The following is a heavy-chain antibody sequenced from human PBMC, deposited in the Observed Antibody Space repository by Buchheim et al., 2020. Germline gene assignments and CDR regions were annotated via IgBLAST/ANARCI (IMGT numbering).Heavy chain of an antibody. D-gene: IGHD2-15*01. J-gene: IGHJ4*02. Sequence: EVQLLESGGGLVQPGGSLRLSCAASGFTFSNYAMSWVRQAPGKGLEWVSSIIGRGTSTYYAGSVKGRFTIPRDNSKNTLYLQKNSLRAEDTAIYYCAREYCRGGSCYDAGDYWGQGTL. V-gene: IGHV3-23*01. CDR3: AREYCRGGSCYDAGDY. CDR1: GFTFSNYA. CDR2: IIGRGTST.